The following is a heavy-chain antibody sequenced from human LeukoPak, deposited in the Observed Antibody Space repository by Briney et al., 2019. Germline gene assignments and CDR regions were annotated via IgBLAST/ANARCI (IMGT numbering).Heavy chain of an antibody. D-gene: IGHD6-19*01. V-gene: IGHV3-66*01. CDR1: EFSVGSNY. Sequence: GGSLRLSCAASEFSVGSNYMTWVRQAPGKGLEWVSLIYSGGSTYYADSVKGRFTISRDNSKNTLYLQMNSLRAEDTAVYYCARDLSSSGWYTRTNWFDPWGQGTLVTVSS. J-gene: IGHJ5*02. CDR3: ARDLSSSGWYTRTNWFDP. CDR2: IYSGGST.